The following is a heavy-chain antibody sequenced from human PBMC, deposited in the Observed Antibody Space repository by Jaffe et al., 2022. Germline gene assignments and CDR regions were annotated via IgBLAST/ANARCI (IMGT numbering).Heavy chain of an antibody. CDR1: GFIFRSYW. J-gene: IGHJ4*02. V-gene: IGHV3-7*01. CDR3: ARTAHCSGGSSPPGCFDY. Sequence: EVQLVESGGGLVQPGGSLRVSCAASGFIFRSYWMSWVRQAPGKGLEWVANIKQDGSEKHYVDSVKGRFTISRDNAKNSLFLQMNSLRAEDTAVYFCARTAHCSGGSSPPGCFDYWGQGTLVTVSS. D-gene: IGHD2-15*01. CDR2: IKQDGSEK.